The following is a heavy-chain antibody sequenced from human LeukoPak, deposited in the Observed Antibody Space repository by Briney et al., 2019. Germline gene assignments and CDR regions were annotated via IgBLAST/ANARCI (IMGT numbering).Heavy chain of an antibody. CDR2: IYYSGST. V-gene: IGHV4-39*01. CDR3: ARPLYSGSYWGFDY. J-gene: IGHJ4*02. CDR1: GGSISSSSYY. D-gene: IGHD1-26*01. Sequence: PSETLSLTCTVSGGSISSSSYYWGWIRQPPGKGLERIGSIYYSGSTYYNPSLKSRVTISVDTSKNQFSLKLSSVTAADTAVYYCARPLYSGSYWGFDYWGQGTLVTVSS.